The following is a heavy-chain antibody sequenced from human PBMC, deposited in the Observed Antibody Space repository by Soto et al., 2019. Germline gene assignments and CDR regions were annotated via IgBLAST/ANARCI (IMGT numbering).Heavy chain of an antibody. CDR1: VGSIISGDYY. D-gene: IGHD3-22*01. J-gene: IGHJ4*02. CDR2: IYYSGST. CDR3: ARRGHTYYYDSSGPSLSTYYFDY. V-gene: IGHV4-30-4*01. Sequence: SETLSLTCTFSVGSIISGDYYWSWIRQPPGKGLEWIGYIYYSGSTYYNPSLKSRVTISVDTSKNQFSLKLSSVTAADTAVYYCARRGHTYYYDSSGPSLSTYYFDYWGQGTLVTVSS.